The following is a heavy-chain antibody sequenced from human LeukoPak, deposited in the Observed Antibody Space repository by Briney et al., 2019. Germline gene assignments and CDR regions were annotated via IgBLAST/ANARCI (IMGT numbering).Heavy chain of an antibody. CDR3: SLRYGYDHPDALDI. D-gene: IGHD5-24*01. CDR1: GFTLRTSV. V-gene: IGHV3-74*01. CDR2: IGSDASSA. Sequence: PGGSLRPACAASGFTLRTSVMHWVRQGPGEGLVWVSCIGSDASSASSADSVKGRFTISRDKARGTVLLQMYILRAEDTAIYYCSLRYGYDHPDALDIWGQGTIVTVSS. J-gene: IGHJ3*02.